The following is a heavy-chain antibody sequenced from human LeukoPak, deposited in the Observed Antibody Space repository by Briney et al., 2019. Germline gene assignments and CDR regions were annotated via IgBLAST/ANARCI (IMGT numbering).Heavy chain of an antibody. J-gene: IGHJ4*02. D-gene: IGHD6-6*01. V-gene: IGHV3-30-3*01. Sequence: PGGSLRLSCAASGFTFSSYAMHWVRQAPGKGLEWVAVISYDGSNKYYADSVKGRFTISRDNSKNTPYLQMNSLRAEDTAVYYCAREVAARHARIHWGQGTLVTVSS. CDR1: GFTFSSYA. CDR3: AREVAARHARIH. CDR2: ISYDGSNK.